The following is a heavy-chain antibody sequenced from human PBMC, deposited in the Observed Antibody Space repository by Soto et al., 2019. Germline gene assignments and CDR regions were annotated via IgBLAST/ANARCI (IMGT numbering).Heavy chain of an antibody. V-gene: IGHV3-23*01. D-gene: IGHD3-16*01. CDR3: GKDLSPWLGLGPGH. J-gene: IGHJ4*02. CDR1: GFTFSTYA. Sequence: EVQLLESGGGSVQPGGSLRLSCAGSGFTFSTYAMSWVRQAPGKGLEWVSATSGAGDTTYYADSVEGRFTISRDNSKNTLYLQMNSLRAEDTAVYYCGKDLSPWLGLGPGHWGQGTLVTVSP. CDR2: TSGAGDTT.